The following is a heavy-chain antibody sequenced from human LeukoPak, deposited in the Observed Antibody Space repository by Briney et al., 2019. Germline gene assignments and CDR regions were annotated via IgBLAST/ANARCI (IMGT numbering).Heavy chain of an antibody. CDR3: AREGPKGSYYDFWSGYLY. Sequence: GGSLRLSCAASGFTFSSYGMHWVRQAPGKGLEWVAVISYDGSNKYYADSVKGRFTISRDNSKNTLYLQMNSLRAEDTAVYYCAREGPKGSYYDFWSGYLYWGQGTLVTVSS. CDR2: ISYDGSNK. J-gene: IGHJ4*02. V-gene: IGHV3-30*03. CDR1: GFTFSSYG. D-gene: IGHD3-3*01.